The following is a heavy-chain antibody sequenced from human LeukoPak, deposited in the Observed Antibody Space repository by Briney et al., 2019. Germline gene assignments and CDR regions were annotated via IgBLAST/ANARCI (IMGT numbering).Heavy chain of an antibody. CDR3: ARDKAIPNLDACDI. V-gene: IGHV3-7*05. CDR2: IKQGGSEK. D-gene: IGHD1-14*01. Sequence: GSLRLPCGASGFIFRRYWMTWVRQAPGQGLEGVAHIKQGGSEKNYLDSVRGRFTISRDDARNSLYLQMDTLRVEDTAVYYCARDKAIPNLDACDIWGQGTMVTVSS. CDR1: GFIFRRYW. J-gene: IGHJ3*02.